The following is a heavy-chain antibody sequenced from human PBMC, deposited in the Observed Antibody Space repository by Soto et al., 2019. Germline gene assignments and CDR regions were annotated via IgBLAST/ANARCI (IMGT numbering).Heavy chain of an antibody. J-gene: IGHJ6*02. CDR2: ITPMFGTS. CDR1: GGTFSSHA. V-gene: IGHV1-69*06. D-gene: IGHD6-13*01. CDR3: ARQNYRYGSSGGFYYGRDV. Sequence: SVKVSCKASGGTFSSHAISWVRQAPGQGLEWMGGITPMFGTSKHAQKFQGRVTMTADKSTSTAYMELTGLRSDDTAVYYCARQNYRYGSSGGFYYGRDVWGQGTPGIVS.